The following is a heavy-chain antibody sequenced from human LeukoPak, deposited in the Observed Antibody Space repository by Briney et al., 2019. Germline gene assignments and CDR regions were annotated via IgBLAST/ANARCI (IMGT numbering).Heavy chain of an antibody. D-gene: IGHD5-12*01. CDR1: GGSFSGYY. Sequence: SETLSLTCAVYGGSFSGYYWSWIRQPPGKGLEWIGEINHSGSTNYNPSLKSRVTISVDTSKNQFSLKLSSVTAADTAVYYCAVPGYSGYDLDYWGQGTLVTVSS. CDR2: INHSGST. V-gene: IGHV4-34*01. J-gene: IGHJ4*02. CDR3: AVPGYSGYDLDY.